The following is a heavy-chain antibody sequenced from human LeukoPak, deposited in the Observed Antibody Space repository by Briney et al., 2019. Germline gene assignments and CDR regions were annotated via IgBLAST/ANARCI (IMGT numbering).Heavy chain of an antibody. V-gene: IGHV3-21*01. CDR2: ISSSSSYI. CDR1: GFTFGSYS. J-gene: IGHJ1*01. CDR3: ATPAAGPGAEYSQY. D-gene: IGHD6-19*01. Sequence: GGSLRLSCAASGFTFGSYSMNWVRQAPGKGLEWVSSISSSSSYIYYADSVKGRFTISRDNAKNSLYLQMNSLRAEDTAVYYCATPAAGPGAEYSQYWGQGTLVTVSS.